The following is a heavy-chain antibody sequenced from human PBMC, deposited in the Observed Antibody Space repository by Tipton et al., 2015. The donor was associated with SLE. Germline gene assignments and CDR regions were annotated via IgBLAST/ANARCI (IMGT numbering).Heavy chain of an antibody. CDR3: AKDYNHDNADYN. D-gene: IGHD4-17*01. CDR1: GGSISSSSYY. CDR2: VCSSVST. Sequence: TLSLTCTVPGGSISSSSYYWGWIRQPPGKGLEWIACVCSSVSTNYNPSLKSRVTMSIDTSKNQFSLKLSSVTVADTAVYYCAKDYNHDNADYNWGQGTLVIVSS. V-gene: IGHV4-61*05. J-gene: IGHJ4*02.